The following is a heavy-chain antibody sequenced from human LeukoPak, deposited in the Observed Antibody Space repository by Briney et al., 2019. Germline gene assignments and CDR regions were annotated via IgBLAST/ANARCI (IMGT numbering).Heavy chain of an antibody. CDR2: INHSGST. Sequence: PSETLSLTCAVYGGSFSGYYWSWIRQPPGKGLEWIGEINHSGSTNYNPSLKSRVNISVDTSKNQFSLKLSSVTAADTAVYYCARVRPRPHLLTWDWFDPWGQGTLVTVSS. V-gene: IGHV4-34*01. D-gene: IGHD2-15*01. J-gene: IGHJ5*02. CDR3: ARVRPRPHLLTWDWFDP. CDR1: GGSFSGYY.